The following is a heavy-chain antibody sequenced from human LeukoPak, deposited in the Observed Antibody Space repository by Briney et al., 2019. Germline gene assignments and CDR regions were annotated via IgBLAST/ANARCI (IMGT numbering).Heavy chain of an antibody. J-gene: IGHJ3*01. CDR2: IKDDGSEK. Sequence: GGSLRLSCAASGFTFRGYWMSWVRQAPGKGLEWVANIKDDGSEKNYVDSVKGRFTISRDDAKNSLSLQVNSLRDDDTAVYYCARDIPGAASAFDVWGQGTMVTVSS. D-gene: IGHD2-2*01. CDR1: GFTFRGYW. CDR3: ARDIPGAASAFDV. V-gene: IGHV3-7*01.